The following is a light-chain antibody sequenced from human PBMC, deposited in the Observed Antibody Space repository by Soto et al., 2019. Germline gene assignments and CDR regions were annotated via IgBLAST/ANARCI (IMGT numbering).Light chain of an antibody. CDR1: QGIRND. V-gene: IGKV1-17*01. CDR2: AAS. J-gene: IGKJ4*01. CDR3: QQRSNWPPLT. Sequence: DIQMTQSPSSLSASVGDRVTITCRASQGIRNDLGWYQQKPGKAPQRLIYAASSLQPGVPSRFSGSGSGTEFTLIISSLEPEDFAVYYCQQRSNWPPLTFGGGTKVDIK.